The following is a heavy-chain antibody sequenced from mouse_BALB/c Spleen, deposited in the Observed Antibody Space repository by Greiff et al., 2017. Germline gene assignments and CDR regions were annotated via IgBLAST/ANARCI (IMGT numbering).Heavy chain of an antibody. V-gene: IGHV5-12-2*01. J-gene: IGHJ1*01. CDR1: GFTFSSYT. CDR3: ARGLDTGWYFDV. D-gene: IGHD3-3*01. Sequence: EVKLVASGGGFVQPGGSLKLSCAASGFTFSSYTMSWVRQTPEKRLEWVAYISNGGGSTYYPATVKGRFTISRDNAKNTLYLQMSSLKSEDTAMYYCARGLDTGWYFDVWGAGTTVTVSS. CDR2: ISNGGGST.